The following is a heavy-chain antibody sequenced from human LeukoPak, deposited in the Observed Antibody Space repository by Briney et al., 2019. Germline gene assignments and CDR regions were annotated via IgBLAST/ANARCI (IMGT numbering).Heavy chain of an antibody. D-gene: IGHD3-10*02. V-gene: IGHV1-2*02. CDR3: ASSPVRYYFDY. CDR2: INPNSGGT. CDR1: GYSFNDKY. J-gene: IGHJ4*02. Sequence: ASVKVSCKASGYSFNDKYLHWVRQAPGQGLEWMGSINPNSGGTNYAQKFQGRVTMTRDTSISTAYMELSRLRSDDTAVYYCASSPVRYYFDYWGQGTLVTVSS.